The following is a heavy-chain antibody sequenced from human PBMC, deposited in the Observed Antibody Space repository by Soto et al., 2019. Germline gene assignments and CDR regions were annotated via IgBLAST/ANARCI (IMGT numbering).Heavy chain of an antibody. Sequence: QVQLVQSGAEVKKPGSSVKVSCKASGGTFSSYTISWVRQAPGQGLEWMGRIIPILGIANYAQKFQGRVTITADKSTSTAYMELSCLRSEDTAVYYCARVSRIIDWFDPWGQGTLVTVSS. CDR2: IIPILGIA. V-gene: IGHV1-69*02. J-gene: IGHJ5*02. CDR3: ARVSRIIDWFDP. CDR1: GGTFSSYT. D-gene: IGHD3-3*02.